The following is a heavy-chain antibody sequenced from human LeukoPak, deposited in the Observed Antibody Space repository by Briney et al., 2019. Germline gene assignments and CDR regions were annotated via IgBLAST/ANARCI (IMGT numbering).Heavy chain of an antibody. V-gene: IGHV4-34*01. CDR3: ASCIVGATTWWFDP. D-gene: IGHD1-26*01. J-gene: IGHJ5*02. CDR1: GGSFSGYY. Sequence: SGTLSLTCAVYGGSFSGYYWSWIRQPPGKGLEWIGEINHSGSTNYNPSLKSRVTISVDTSKNQFSLKLSSVTAADTAVYYCASCIVGATTWWFDPWGQGTLVTVSS. CDR2: INHSGST.